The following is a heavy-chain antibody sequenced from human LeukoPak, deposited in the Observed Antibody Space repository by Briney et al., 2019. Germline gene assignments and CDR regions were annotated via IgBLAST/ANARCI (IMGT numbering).Heavy chain of an antibody. D-gene: IGHD5-12*01. J-gene: IGHJ4*02. V-gene: IGHV3-33*06. CDR3: AKQALPGGYDPAVFDY. CDR1: GFTFSSYG. Sequence: GGSLRLSCAASGFTFSSYGMHWVRQAPGKGLEWVAVIWYDGSNKYYADSVKGRFTISRDNSKNTLYLQMNSLRAEDTAVYYCAKQALPGGYDPAVFDYWGQGTLVTVSS. CDR2: IWYDGSNK.